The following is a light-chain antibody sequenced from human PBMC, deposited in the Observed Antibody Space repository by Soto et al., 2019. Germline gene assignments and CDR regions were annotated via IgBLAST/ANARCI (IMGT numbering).Light chain of an antibody. CDR2: DAS. CDR1: QSISSW. Sequence: VKITPSPSTLSASVGDRVTITCRASQSISSWLAWYQQKPGKPPKLLIYDASSLESGVPSRFSGSGSGTEFTLTISSLEPDDFATYYCQQYDTYWSFGQGTKVDIK. J-gene: IGKJ1*01. CDR3: QQYDTYWS. V-gene: IGKV1-5*01.